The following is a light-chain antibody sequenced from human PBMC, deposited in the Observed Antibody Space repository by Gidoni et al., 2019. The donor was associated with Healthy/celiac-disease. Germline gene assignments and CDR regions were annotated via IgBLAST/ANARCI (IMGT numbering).Light chain of an antibody. V-gene: IGKV1-5*03. CDR1: QSISSW. J-gene: IGKJ1*01. CDR3: QQYTSYSRT. Sequence: IQMTQSPSTLSASVGDGVTITCRGSQSISSWLALYQQKQGNAAKLLLYNASSLESGVPSRFSGSGSGTEFTLTTSSLQPADFATYYCQQYTSYSRTFGQGTKVEIK. CDR2: NAS.